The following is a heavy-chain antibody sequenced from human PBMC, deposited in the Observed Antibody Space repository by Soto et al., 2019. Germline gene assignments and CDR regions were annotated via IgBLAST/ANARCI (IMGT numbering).Heavy chain of an antibody. V-gene: IGHV4-4*07. CDR3: AREVRGGFTGIFDQ. J-gene: IGHJ4*02. CDR2: IYTDGTT. CDR1: GDSISDYFY. D-gene: IGHD2-15*01. Sequence: QVQLQGSGPGQVKPSETLSLTYTVSGDSISDYFYWSWIRQPAGKGLEWIGRIYTDGTTKYNPSLKSRVTVSLDKSKNQFSLRLSSVTAADTAVYYFAREVRGGFTGIFDQWGRGSRVTVSS.